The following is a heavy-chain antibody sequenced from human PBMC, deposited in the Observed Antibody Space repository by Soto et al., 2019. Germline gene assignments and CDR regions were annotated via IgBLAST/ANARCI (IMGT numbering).Heavy chain of an antibody. CDR2: ISYDGSNK. CDR3: AKERLPYYYYYGMDV. J-gene: IGHJ6*02. D-gene: IGHD5-12*01. CDR1: GFTFSSYG. V-gene: IGHV3-30*18. Sequence: QVQLVESGGGVVQPGRSLRLSCAASGFTFSSYGMHWVRQAPGKGLEWVAVISYDGSNKYYADSVKGRFTISRDNSKNTLYLQMNRLRAEDTAVYYCAKERLPYYYYYGMDVWGQGTTVTVSS.